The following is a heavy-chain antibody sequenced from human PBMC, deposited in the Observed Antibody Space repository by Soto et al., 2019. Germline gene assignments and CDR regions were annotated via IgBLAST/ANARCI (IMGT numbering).Heavy chain of an antibody. Sequence: EVQLVESGGGVVRPGGSLRVSCAASGFTFDDYGMSWVRQAPGKGLEWVAGINWNGGSRGYADSVKGRFTISRDNAKKYLYLQMNSLRGEDTALYYCAREGVTVVDAFDIWGQGTMVTVSS. J-gene: IGHJ3*02. CDR2: INWNGGSR. CDR1: GFTFDDYG. V-gene: IGHV3-20*04. D-gene: IGHD2-15*01. CDR3: AREGVTVVDAFDI.